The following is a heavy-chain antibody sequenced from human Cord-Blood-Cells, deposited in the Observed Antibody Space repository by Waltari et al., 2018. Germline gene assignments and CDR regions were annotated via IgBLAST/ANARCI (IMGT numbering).Heavy chain of an antibody. CDR2: TYYRSKWYN. V-gene: IGHV6-1*01. CDR3: ARESVIGVRKSREFDY. J-gene: IGHJ4*02. CDR1: GDSVSSTSAA. Sequence: QVQLQQSGPGLVKPSQTLSLTCAISGDSVSSTSAACHWIRQSPSRGLEWLGRTYYRSKWYNDYAVSVKSRITINPDTSKNQFSLQLNSVTPEDTAVYYCARESVIGVRKSREFDYWGQGTLVTVSS. D-gene: IGHD3-22*01.